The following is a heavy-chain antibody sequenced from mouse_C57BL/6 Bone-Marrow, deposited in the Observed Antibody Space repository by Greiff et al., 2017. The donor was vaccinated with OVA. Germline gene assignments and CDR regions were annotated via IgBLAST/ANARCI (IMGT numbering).Heavy chain of an antibody. CDR3: ARPFYYGSSYGYFDV. V-gene: IGHV1-75*01. D-gene: IGHD1-1*01. Sequence: QVQLQQSGPELVKPGASVKISCKASGYTFTDYYINWVKQRPGQGLEWIGWIFPGSGSTYYNEKFKGKATLTVDKSSSTAYMLLSSLTSEDSAVYFGARPFYYGSSYGYFDVWGTGTTVTVSS. CDR2: IFPGSGST. J-gene: IGHJ1*03. CDR1: GYTFTDYY.